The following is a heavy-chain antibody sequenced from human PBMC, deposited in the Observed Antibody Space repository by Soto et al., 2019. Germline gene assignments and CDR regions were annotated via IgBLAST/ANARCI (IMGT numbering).Heavy chain of an antibody. CDR3: ARDWRGAEGFDP. D-gene: IGHD3-3*01. CDR1: GYTFSTYG. Sequence: QVQLVQSGAEVKKPGASVKVSCKASGYTFSTYGSSWVRQAPGQGLEWMGWIGAYNDDTNYAQNFQGRVTMTTDTSTTTSYMELRNLRSDDTAVYFCARDWRGAEGFDPWGQGTLVTVSS. J-gene: IGHJ5*02. CDR2: IGAYNDDT. V-gene: IGHV1-18*01.